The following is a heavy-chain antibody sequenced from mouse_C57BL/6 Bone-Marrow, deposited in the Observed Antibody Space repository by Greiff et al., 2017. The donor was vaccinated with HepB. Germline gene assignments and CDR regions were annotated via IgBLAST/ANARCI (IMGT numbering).Heavy chain of an antibody. J-gene: IGHJ1*03. Sequence: QVQLQQPGAELVMPGASVKLSCKASGYTFTSYWMHWVKQRPGQGLEWIGEIDPSDSYTNYNQKFKGKSTLTVDKSSSTAYMQLSSLTSEDSAVYYCARDTTVLNWYFDVWGTGTTVTVSS. CDR3: ARDTTVLNWYFDV. CDR1: GYTFTSYW. CDR2: IDPSDSYT. D-gene: IGHD1-1*01. V-gene: IGHV1-69*01.